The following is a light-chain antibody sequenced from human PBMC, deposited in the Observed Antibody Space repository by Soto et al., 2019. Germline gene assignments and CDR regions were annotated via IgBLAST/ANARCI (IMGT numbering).Light chain of an antibody. CDR1: QSVASSY. CDR3: QQYNNWPLMYT. Sequence: EVVLTQSPGTLSLSPGERVTLSCRASQSVASSYLAWYQQKPGRAPRLLFYSASSRATGIPDRFSGSGSGTDFTLTISSLQSEDFAVYYCQQYNNWPLMYTFGQGTKLEIK. J-gene: IGKJ2*01. CDR2: SAS. V-gene: IGKV3-20*01.